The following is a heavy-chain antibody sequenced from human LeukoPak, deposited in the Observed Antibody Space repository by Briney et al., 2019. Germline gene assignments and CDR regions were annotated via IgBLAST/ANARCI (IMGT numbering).Heavy chain of an antibody. J-gene: IGHJ4*02. CDR1: GFTFSTYS. D-gene: IGHD3-22*01. Sequence: GGSLRLSCAASGFTFSTYSMDWVRQAPGKGLEWVSAISGSGGSTYYADSVKGRFTISRDNSKNTLYLQMNSLRAEDTAVYYCAKGHSSGYYYYFDYWGQGTLVTVSS. CDR2: ISGSGGST. CDR3: AKGHSSGYYYYFDY. V-gene: IGHV3-23*01.